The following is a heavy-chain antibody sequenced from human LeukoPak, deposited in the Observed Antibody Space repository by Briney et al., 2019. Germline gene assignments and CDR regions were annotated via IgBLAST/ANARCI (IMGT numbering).Heavy chain of an antibody. Sequence: GGSLRLSCSASGFTVSNNYMTWVRQAPGKGLEWVSVIYSGTTAYYAGSVKGRFTISRDNSKNTLYLQMNSLRAEDTAVYYCAKVPFGFCSGGSCSFSYWGQGTLDTVSS. D-gene: IGHD2-15*01. CDR2: IYSGTTA. CDR3: AKVPFGFCSGGSCSFSY. V-gene: IGHV3-53*01. CDR1: GFTVSNNY. J-gene: IGHJ4*02.